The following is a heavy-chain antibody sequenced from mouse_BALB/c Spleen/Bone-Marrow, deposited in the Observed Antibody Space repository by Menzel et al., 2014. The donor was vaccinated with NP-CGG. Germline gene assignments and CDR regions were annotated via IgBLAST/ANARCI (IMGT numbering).Heavy chain of an antibody. Sequence: EVQLVESGGGLVQPGGSRKLSCAASGFTFSSFGMHWVRQAPEKGLEWVAYISSGSSTIYYADTVKGRFTISRDNPKNTLFLQMTSLRSEDTAMYYCARWGGYFDGWGAGTTVTVSS. J-gene: IGHJ1*01. CDR1: GFTFSSFG. V-gene: IGHV5-17*02. CDR3: ARWGGYFDG. CDR2: ISSGSSTI.